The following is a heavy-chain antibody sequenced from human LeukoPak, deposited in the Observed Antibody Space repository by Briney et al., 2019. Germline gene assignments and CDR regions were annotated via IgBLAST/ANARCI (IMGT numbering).Heavy chain of an antibody. CDR1: GFTFSDYY. V-gene: IGHV3-11*01. CDR3: ASVYYYGMDV. Sequence: GGSLRLSCAASGFTFSDYYMSWIRQAPGEGLEWVSYISSSGSTIYYADSVKGRFTISRDNAKNSLYLQMNSLRAEDTALYYCASVYYYGMDVWGQGTTVTVSS. J-gene: IGHJ6*02. CDR2: ISSSGSTI.